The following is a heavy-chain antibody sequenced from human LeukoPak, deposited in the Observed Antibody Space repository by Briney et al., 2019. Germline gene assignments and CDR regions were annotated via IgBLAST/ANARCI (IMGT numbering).Heavy chain of an antibody. CDR2: ISGSGGST. J-gene: IGHJ4*02. D-gene: IGHD3-22*01. CDR1: GFTFSIYA. CDR3: AKPVDSLGYNYHFDY. V-gene: IGHV3-23*01. Sequence: GGSLRLSCAASGFTFSIYAMSWVRQAPGKGLEWVSAISGSGGSTYYADSVKGRFTISRDNLKNTLYLQMNSLRAEDTAVYYCAKPVDSLGYNYHFDYWGQGTLVTVSS.